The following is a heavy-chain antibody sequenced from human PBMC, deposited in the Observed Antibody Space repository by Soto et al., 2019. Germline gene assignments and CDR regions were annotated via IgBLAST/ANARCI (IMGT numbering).Heavy chain of an antibody. V-gene: IGHV4-59*01. Sequence: SETLSLTCTLSGGSIRSYSWSWIRQPPGKGLEWIGYIHHNGNTNNNPSLQSRVTTSIDPSKNQFSLKLSSVTAADTAVYYCARVSRCRTPVLDQNGLDPWGQGTLVTVSS. CDR1: GGSIRSYS. CDR2: IHHNGNT. CDR3: ARVSRCRTPVLDQNGLDP. D-gene: IGHD2-8*01. J-gene: IGHJ5*02.